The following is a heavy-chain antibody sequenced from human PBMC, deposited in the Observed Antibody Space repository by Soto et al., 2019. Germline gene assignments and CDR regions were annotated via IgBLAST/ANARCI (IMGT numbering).Heavy chain of an antibody. V-gene: IGHV1-18*01. CDR2: ISAYNGNT. J-gene: IGHJ4*02. CDR1: GYTFTSYG. CDR3: ARVGDIVVVPAADIDY. Sequence: ASVKVSCKASGYTFTSYGISWVRQAPGQGPEWMGWISAYNGNTNYAQKLQGRVTMTTDTSTSTAYMELRSLRSDDTAVYYCARVGDIVVVPAADIDYWGQGTLVTVSS. D-gene: IGHD2-2*01.